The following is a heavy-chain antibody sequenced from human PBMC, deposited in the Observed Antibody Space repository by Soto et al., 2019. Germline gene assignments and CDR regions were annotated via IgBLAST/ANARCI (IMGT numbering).Heavy chain of an antibody. V-gene: IGHV1-46*01. CDR1: GYTFTSYY. CDR3: ARDSHYSWIQLWLLSDY. Sequence: ASVKVSCKASGYTFTSYYMHWVRQAPGQGLEWMGIINPSGGSTSYAQKFQGRVTMTRDTSTSTVYMELSSLRSGDTAVYYCARDSHYSWIQLWLLSDYWGQGTLVTVSS. J-gene: IGHJ4*02. CDR2: INPSGGST. D-gene: IGHD5-18*01.